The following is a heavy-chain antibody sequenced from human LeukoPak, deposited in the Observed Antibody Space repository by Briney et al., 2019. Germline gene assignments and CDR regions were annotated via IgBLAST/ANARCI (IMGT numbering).Heavy chain of an antibody. D-gene: IGHD1-26*01. V-gene: IGHV3-33*01. Sequence: PGGSLRLSCAASGFIFSNSGMHWVRQAPGKGLEWVTVIYTDGSTKYYADSVKGRFTISRDNSKNTLYLQMNSLRAEDTAVYYCARDRGQWELLLWYFDYWGQGTLVTVSS. CDR1: GFIFSNSG. CDR3: ARDRGQWELLLWYFDY. J-gene: IGHJ4*02. CDR2: IYTDGSTK.